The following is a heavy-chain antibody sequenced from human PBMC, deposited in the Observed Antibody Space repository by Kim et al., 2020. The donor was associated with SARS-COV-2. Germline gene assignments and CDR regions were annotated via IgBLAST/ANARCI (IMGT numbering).Heavy chain of an antibody. CDR3: ASTTRLHLLDY. J-gene: IGHJ4*02. Sequence: STYYADSLKGRFTISRGNSKNTLYLQMNSLRAEDTAVYDCASTTRLHLLDYWGQGTLVTVSS. V-gene: IGHV3-66*01. CDR2: ST. D-gene: IGHD2-21*01.